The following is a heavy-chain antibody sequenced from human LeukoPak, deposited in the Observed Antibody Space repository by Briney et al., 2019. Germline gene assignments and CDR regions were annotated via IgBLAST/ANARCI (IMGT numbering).Heavy chain of an antibody. Sequence: GGSLRLSCAASGFTFSRYWMHWVRQAPGKGLEWVSRIKGDGSYTNYADSVKGRFTIFRDNAKNTLNLQMNSLRAEDTAVYYCVRDGDGYNFDYWGQGTLVTVSS. CDR3: VRDGDGYNFDY. J-gene: IGHJ4*02. CDR1: GFTFSRYW. CDR2: IKGDGSYT. V-gene: IGHV3-74*01. D-gene: IGHD5-24*01.